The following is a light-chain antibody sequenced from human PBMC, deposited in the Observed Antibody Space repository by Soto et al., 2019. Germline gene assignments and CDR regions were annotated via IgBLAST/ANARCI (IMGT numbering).Light chain of an antibody. Sequence: DIVMTQSPDSLAVSLGERATVNCKSGQSVLYSSDNRNYLAWYQQKPGQTPKLLISWASTRESGVPDRFSGGGSGTDFTLTISSLQAEDVAVYFCQQYYTNPRTFGQGTKVEIK. CDR3: QQYYTNPRT. CDR2: WAS. CDR1: QSVLYSSDNRNY. V-gene: IGKV4-1*01. J-gene: IGKJ1*01.